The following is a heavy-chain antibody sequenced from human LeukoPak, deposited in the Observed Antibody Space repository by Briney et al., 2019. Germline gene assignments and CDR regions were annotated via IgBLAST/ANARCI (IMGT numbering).Heavy chain of an antibody. V-gene: IGHV4-39*01. Sequence: PSETLSLTCTVAGGSISSSSYYWGWIRQPPGKGLECIGSIYYSGSTYYNPSLKSRVTISVDTSKNQFSLKLSSVTAADTAVYYCARYCSSTSCYLGFDYWGQGALVTVSS. J-gene: IGHJ4*02. CDR3: ARYCSSTSCYLGFDY. CDR1: GGSISSSSYY. D-gene: IGHD2-2*01. CDR2: IYYSGST.